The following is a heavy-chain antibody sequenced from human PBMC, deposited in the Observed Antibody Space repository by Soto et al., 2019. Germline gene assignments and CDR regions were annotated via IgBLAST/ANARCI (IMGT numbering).Heavy chain of an antibody. V-gene: IGHV4-59*08. CDR1: GGSMNNYY. J-gene: IGHJ5*02. Sequence: VQLQESGPGLVKPSATLSLTCTVSGGSMNNYYWSWIRQPPGKGLEWIGHIYYSGTTKYNPALKSRVTISVDKSKNLFSLRLNSVTAADTAVYFCAMTVTNLYNWFDPWGQGTLVTVSS. CDR3: AMTVTNLYNWFDP. D-gene: IGHD4-17*01. CDR2: IYYSGTT.